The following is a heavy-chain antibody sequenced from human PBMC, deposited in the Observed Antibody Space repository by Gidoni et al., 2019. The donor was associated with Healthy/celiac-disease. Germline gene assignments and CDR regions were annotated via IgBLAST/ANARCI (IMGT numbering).Heavy chain of an antibody. D-gene: IGHD1-1*01. J-gene: IGHJ4*02. CDR2: SSSSSRYI. CDR3: ARDGKRRYLDY. V-gene: IGHV3-21*01. Sequence: EVQLVESGGGLVTPGGSLRLSCAAYGFTFSSYSMNWLRQAPGKGLEWVASSSSSSRYIYDADSVKGRVTISRDNAKNSLYLQMNSLRAEDTAVYYCARDGKRRYLDYWGQGTLVTVSS. CDR1: GFTFSSYS.